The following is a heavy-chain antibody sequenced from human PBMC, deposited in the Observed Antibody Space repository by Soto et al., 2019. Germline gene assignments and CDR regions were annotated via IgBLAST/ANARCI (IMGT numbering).Heavy chain of an antibody. CDR3: ARDRLPLYYQEYYGMDV. CDR1: GFTFTGYY. V-gene: IGHV1-2*04. Sequence: QAQLVQSGAEVKKPGASVKVSCKASGFTFTGYYMHWVRQAPGQGLEWMGWINSNSGGTNYAQKFQGWVTMTRDTSISTSYLEVSSLKSDYTAVYYCARDRLPLYYQEYYGMDVWGQGTTVTVSS. D-gene: IGHD1-26*01. CDR2: INSNSGGT. J-gene: IGHJ6*02.